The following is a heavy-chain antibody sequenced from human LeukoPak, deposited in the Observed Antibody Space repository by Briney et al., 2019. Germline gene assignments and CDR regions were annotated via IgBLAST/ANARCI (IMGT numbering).Heavy chain of an antibody. CDR1: GGSISSSSYY. D-gene: IGHD3-10*01. J-gene: IGHJ5*02. V-gene: IGHV4-39*07. CDR2: VYYSGST. Sequence: PSETLSLTCTVSGGSISSSSYYWGWIRQPPGKGLEWIGSVYYSGSTYSNPSLKSRVTISVDTSKNQFSLKLSSVTAADTAVYYCARGLELLWFGELGMYNWFDPWGQGTLVTVSS. CDR3: ARGLELLWFGELGMYNWFDP.